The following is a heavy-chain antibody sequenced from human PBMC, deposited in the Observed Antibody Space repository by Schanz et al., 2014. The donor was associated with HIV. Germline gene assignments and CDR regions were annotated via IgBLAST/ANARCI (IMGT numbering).Heavy chain of an antibody. Sequence: QVQLVQSGAEVKKPGSSVKVFCRASGGTFINYAFSWVRQAPGQGLEWMGGILPLFGTSNYAQKFQGRATITADESTSTAYMELSSLRSEDTAVYYCARGDLSGDYEGEVDYYYLMDAWGQGTTVSVSS. J-gene: IGHJ6*02. CDR1: GGTFINYA. CDR3: ARGDLSGDYEGEVDYYYLMDA. D-gene: IGHD4-17*01. V-gene: IGHV1-69*01. CDR2: ILPLFGTS.